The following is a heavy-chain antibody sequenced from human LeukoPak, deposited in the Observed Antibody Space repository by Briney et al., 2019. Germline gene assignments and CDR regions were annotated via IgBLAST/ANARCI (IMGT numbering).Heavy chain of an antibody. J-gene: IGHJ6*02. Sequence: GGSLRLSCIASGLTVSSSYMSWVRQAPGKGLEWVSVIYSGGSTYYADSVKGRFTISRDNSQNTLYLQMNSLRAEDTAVYYCARHPGGSAYNTYYGMDVWGQGTTVTVSS. CDR3: ARHPGGSAYNTYYGMDV. CDR2: IYSGGST. V-gene: IGHV3-66*04. D-gene: IGHD3-10*01. CDR1: GLTVSSSY.